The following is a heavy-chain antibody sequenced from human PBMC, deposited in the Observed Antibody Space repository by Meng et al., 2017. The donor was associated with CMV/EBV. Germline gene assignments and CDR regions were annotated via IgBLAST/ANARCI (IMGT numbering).Heavy chain of an antibody. CDR3: ARGRVGYDILTGSTYYYYYGMDV. J-gene: IGHJ6*02. D-gene: IGHD3-9*01. Sequence: GSLRLSCAVYGGSFSGYYWSWIRQPPGKGLEWIGEINHSGSTNYNPSLKSRVTISVDTSKNQFSLKLSSVTAADTAVYYCARGRVGYDILTGSTYYYYYGMDVWGQGTTVTVSS. CDR1: GGSFSGYY. V-gene: IGHV4-34*01. CDR2: INHSGST.